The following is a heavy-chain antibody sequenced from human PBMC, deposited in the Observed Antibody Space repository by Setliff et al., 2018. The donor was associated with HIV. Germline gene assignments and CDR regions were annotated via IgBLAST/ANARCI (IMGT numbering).Heavy chain of an antibody. D-gene: IGHD3-10*01. CDR3: ARGSFIGDYYYFDY. V-gene: IGHV4-61*09. CDR2: IYTSGNT. J-gene: IGHJ4*02. CDR1: GGSISSGSYY. Sequence: SETLSLTCTVSGGSISSGSYYWSWIRQPAGKGLERIGHIYTSGNTNHNPSLKSRVTISVDTSENQFSLKLSSVTAADTAVYYCARGSFIGDYYYFDYWGQGTLVTVSS.